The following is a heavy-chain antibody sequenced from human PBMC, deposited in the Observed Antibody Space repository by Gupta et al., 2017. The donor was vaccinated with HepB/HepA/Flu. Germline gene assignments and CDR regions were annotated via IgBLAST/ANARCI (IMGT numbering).Heavy chain of an antibody. CDR1: GGSIISSHY. CDR3: ARVMTSVTTYYYYYMDV. Sequence: QLQLQESGPGLVRPSETLSLNCTVSGGSIISSHYWAWIRQPPGKGLEWIGSIFYTGTSYYNPSLESRVTFSIDTSENQMSLQLTSVTAADTAVYYCARVMTSVTTYYYYYMDVWGKGTTVTVSS. CDR2: IFYTGTS. D-gene: IGHD4-17*01. J-gene: IGHJ6*03. V-gene: IGHV4-39*01.